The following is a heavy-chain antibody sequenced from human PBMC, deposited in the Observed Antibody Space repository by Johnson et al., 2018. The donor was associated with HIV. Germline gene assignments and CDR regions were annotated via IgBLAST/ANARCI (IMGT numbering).Heavy chain of an antibody. CDR3: AKGRWEATTYDDAFDI. D-gene: IGHD1-26*01. J-gene: IGHJ3*02. CDR1: GFTFSSYA. V-gene: IGHV3-30*02. CDR2: IRYDGSNK. Sequence: QVQLVESGGGVVQPGRSLRLSCAASGFTFSSYAMHWVRQAPGKGLEWVAVIRYDGSNKYYADSVKGRFTISRDNSKNTLYLQMNSLRAEDTAVYYCAKGRWEATTYDDAFDIWGQGTMVTVSS.